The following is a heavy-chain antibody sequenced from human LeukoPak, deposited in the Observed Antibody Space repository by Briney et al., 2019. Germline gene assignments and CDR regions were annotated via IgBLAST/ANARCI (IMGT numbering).Heavy chain of an antibody. V-gene: IGHV4-30-4*01. J-gene: IGHJ6*02. CDR1: GGSISSGDYY. Sequence: SETLSLTCTVSGGSISSGDYYWSWIRQPPGKGLEWIGYIYYSGSTYYNPSLKSRVTISVDTSKNQFSLKLSSVTAADTAVYYCARGPFIAGLGYCSSTSCHYYYYGMDVWGQGTTVTVSS. D-gene: IGHD2-2*01. CDR3: ARGPFIAGLGYCSSTSCHYYYYGMDV. CDR2: IYYSGST.